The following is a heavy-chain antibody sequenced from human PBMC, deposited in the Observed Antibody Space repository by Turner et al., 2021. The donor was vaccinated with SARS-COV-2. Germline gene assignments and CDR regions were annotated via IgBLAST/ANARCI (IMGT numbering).Heavy chain of an antibody. CDR2: IYNRWSA. J-gene: IGHJ6*02. CDR1: GGTISSRSYY. D-gene: IGHD5-18*01. CDR3: ARLMDTAMDYYGTDV. Sequence: QLQLQESGPGLVKPSESLSVTFTVPGGTISSRSYYWGWIRQSPGKGLGWIGNIYNRWSASYNPSLKSRVTISVDPSKNQFSLKLTSVTAADTAVYYCARLMDTAMDYYGTDVWGQGTTVTVSS. V-gene: IGHV4-39*01.